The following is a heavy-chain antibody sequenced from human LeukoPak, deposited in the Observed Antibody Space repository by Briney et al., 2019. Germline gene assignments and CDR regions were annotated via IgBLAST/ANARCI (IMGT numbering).Heavy chain of an antibody. D-gene: IGHD2-21*02. J-gene: IGHJ4*02. CDR3: AKDWSVTAPGY. Sequence: GGSLRLSCAASGFTFSSFGMHWVRQAPGKGPERVAFIRNDGSKEYYAESVKGRFTISKDNSKNTLYLQMNGLRAEDTAVYYCAKDWSVTAPGYWGQGTLVTVSS. CDR1: GFTFSSFG. CDR2: IRNDGSKE. V-gene: IGHV3-30*02.